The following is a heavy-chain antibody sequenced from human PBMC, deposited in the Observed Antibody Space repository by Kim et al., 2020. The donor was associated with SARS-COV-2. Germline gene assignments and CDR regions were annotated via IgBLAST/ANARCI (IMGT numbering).Heavy chain of an antibody. CDR1: GHTFTDDS. D-gene: IGHD2-15*01. CDR3: LGGYYFDY. J-gene: IGHJ4*02. CDR2: IDCGNGDT. V-gene: IGHV1-3*01. Sequence: ASVKVSCKTSGHTFTDDSIHWVRQAPGQRLEWMGGIDCGNGDTIYSQKFQGRVTFTTDTSASTGYMELSSLTSEDSAVYYCLGGYYFDYWGQGTLVTVSS.